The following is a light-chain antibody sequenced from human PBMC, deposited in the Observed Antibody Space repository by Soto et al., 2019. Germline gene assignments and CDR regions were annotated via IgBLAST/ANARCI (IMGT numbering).Light chain of an antibody. V-gene: IGKV3-20*01. Sequence: EIVLTQSPATLSLSPGEDATLSCRATQGIGDTLAWYQQKPGQAPRLLIYGASSRATGIPDRFSGSGSGTDFTLIISRLEPEDFAVYYCQQYGSSPRTFGQGTKVENK. CDR3: QQYGSSPRT. CDR2: GAS. J-gene: IGKJ1*01. CDR1: QGIGDT.